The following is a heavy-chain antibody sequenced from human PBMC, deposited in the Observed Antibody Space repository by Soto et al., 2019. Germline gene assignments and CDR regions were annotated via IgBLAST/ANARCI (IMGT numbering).Heavy chain of an antibody. Sequence: ASGKVCCEASGYSFTNSGISCVRQAPGQGLEWMGWISGYNGNTKYAEKFQGRVIMSTDTSTSTAHMELRSPTSDATAVYYCASEGQAPYYSDGMDVWGQGTAVTVSS. J-gene: IGHJ6*02. V-gene: IGHV1-18*01. CDR3: ASEGQAPYYSDGMDV. CDR2: ISGYNGNT. CDR1: GYSFTNSG.